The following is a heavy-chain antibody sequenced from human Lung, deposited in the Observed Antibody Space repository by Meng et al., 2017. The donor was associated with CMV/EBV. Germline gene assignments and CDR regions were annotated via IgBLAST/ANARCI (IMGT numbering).Heavy chain of an antibody. D-gene: IGHD3-16*01. CDR2: IIWNGESI. V-gene: IGHV3-20*04. CDR1: GFNFHNHG. CDR3: AKDASYISFDI. J-gene: IGHJ3*02. Sequence: GGSXRLXCEASGFNFHNHGMNWVRQVPGKGLEWVSGIIWNGESIFYADSVKGRFTISRDNAKKSLYLQMNSLRGEDTALYYCAKDASYISFDIWGQGTMVTVSS.